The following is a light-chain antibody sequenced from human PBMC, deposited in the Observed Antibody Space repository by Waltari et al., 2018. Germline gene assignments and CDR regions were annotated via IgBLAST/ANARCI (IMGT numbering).Light chain of an antibody. Sequence: QSALTQPASVSGSPGQSITISCTGTSSDVGSYNLVSWYQQHPGKAPKLMIYEGSKRPPRVFNCFSWLKSGHTAPLTISGLQAEDEADYYCCSYAGSSTLVFGGGTKLTVL. CDR1: SSDVGSYNL. J-gene: IGLJ3*02. CDR2: EGS. CDR3: CSYAGSSTLV. V-gene: IGLV2-23*01.